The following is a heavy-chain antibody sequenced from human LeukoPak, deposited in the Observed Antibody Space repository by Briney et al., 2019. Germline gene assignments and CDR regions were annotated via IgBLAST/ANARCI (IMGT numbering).Heavy chain of an antibody. Sequence: GGSLRLSCAASGFTFSSYSMNWVRQAPGKGLEWVSSSSSNTYIYYADSVKGRFTISRDNAKNSLFLQMNSLRAEDTAVYYCARDIVVVPATRSKRGFYYYYGMDAWGQGTTVTVSS. J-gene: IGHJ6*02. D-gene: IGHD2-2*01. CDR1: GFTFSSYS. CDR3: ARDIVVVPATRSKRGFYYYYGMDA. V-gene: IGHV3-21*01. CDR2: SSSNTYI.